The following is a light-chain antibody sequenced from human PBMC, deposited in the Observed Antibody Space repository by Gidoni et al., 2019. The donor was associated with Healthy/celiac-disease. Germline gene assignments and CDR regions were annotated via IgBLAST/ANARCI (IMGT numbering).Light chain of an antibody. CDR2: LGS. CDR3: MQALQTPRT. J-gene: IGKJ1*01. Sequence: DIVMTQSPLSLPVTPGEPASISCMSSQSHLHSNGYNYLDWYLQKPGQSPQLLIYLGSNRASGVPDRFSGSGSGTDFTLKISRVEAEDVGVYYCMQALQTPRTFGQGTKVEIK. CDR1: QSHLHSNGYNY. V-gene: IGKV2-28*01.